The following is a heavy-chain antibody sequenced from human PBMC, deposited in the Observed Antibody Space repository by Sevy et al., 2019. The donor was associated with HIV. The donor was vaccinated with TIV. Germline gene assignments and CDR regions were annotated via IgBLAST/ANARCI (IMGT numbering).Heavy chain of an antibody. Sequence: GGSLRLSCAASGFIFSNYYMTWVRQAPGKGLEWVSYISDRSDSISDAVSVKGRFTISRDNAKNALYLQMSSLRGEDTAVYYCARVRDRYCSGGSCYYGYFFDYWGQGTLVTVSS. CDR3: ARVRDRYCSGGSCYYGYFFDY. D-gene: IGHD2-15*01. CDR2: ISDRSDSI. V-gene: IGHV3-48*01. J-gene: IGHJ4*02. CDR1: GFIFSNYY.